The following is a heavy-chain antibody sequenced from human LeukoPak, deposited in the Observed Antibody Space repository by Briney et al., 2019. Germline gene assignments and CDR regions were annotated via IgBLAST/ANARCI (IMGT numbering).Heavy chain of an antibody. CDR2: IYYSGST. Sequence: SETLSLTCTASGGSISSYYWSWIRQPPGKGLEWIGYIYYSGSTNYNPSLKSRVTISVDTSKNQFSLKLSSVTAADTAVYYCARETPNSSSWYDYWGQGTLVTVSS. J-gene: IGHJ4*02. V-gene: IGHV4-59*01. D-gene: IGHD6-13*01. CDR1: GGSISSYY. CDR3: ARETPNSSSWYDY.